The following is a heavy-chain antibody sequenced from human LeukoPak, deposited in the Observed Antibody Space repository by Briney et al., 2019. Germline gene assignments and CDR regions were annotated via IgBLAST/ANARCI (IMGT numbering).Heavy chain of an antibody. J-gene: IGHJ4*02. Sequence: ASVKVSCKASGYTFTGYYMHWVRQAPGQGLEWMGWINPNSGGTNYAQKFQGRVTITRNTSISTAYMELSSLRSEDTAVYYCARVPLRYFDWSDYWGQGTLVTVSS. CDR1: GYTFTGYY. D-gene: IGHD3-9*01. V-gene: IGHV1-2*02. CDR2: INPNSGGT. CDR3: ARVPLRYFDWSDY.